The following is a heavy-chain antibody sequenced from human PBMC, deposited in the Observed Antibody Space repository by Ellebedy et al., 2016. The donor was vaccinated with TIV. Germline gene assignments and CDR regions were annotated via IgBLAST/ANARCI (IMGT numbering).Heavy chain of an antibody. Sequence: MPSETLSLTCTVPGGSISSSSYYWGWIRQPPGKGLEWIGSIYYSGSTYYNPSLKSRVTISVDTSKNQFSLKLSSVTAADTAVYYCARQYGSSWGGGYPYYFDYWGQGTLVTVSS. V-gene: IGHV4-39*01. CDR3: ARQYGSSWGGGYPYYFDY. D-gene: IGHD6-13*01. CDR1: GGSISSSSYY. J-gene: IGHJ4*02. CDR2: IYYSGST.